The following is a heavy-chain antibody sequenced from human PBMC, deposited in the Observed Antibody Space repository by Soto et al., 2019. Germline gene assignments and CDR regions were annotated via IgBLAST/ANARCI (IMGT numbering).Heavy chain of an antibody. J-gene: IGHJ4*02. D-gene: IGHD2-15*01. CDR3: ARVVVAATPYYFDY. CDR2: IYYSGRT. CDR1: GGSVSSGSYY. Sequence: SETLSLTCTVSGGSVSSGSYYWSWIRQPPGKGLEWIGYIYYSGRTNYNPSLKSRVTISVDTSKNQFSLKLSSVTAADTAVYYRARVVVAATPYYFDYWGQGTLVTVSS. V-gene: IGHV4-61*01.